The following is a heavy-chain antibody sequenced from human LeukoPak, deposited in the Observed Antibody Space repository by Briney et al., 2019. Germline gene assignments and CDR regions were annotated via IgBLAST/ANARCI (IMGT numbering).Heavy chain of an antibody. V-gene: IGHV4-39*01. D-gene: IGHD3-9*01. Sequence: TLSLTCTVSGGSIRSSSYYWGWIRQPPGKGLEWIGSIYYSGSTYYNPSLKSRVTISVDTSKNQFSLKLSSVTAADTAVYYCARHRPFDWLLYYFDYWGQGTLVTVSS. CDR1: GGSIRSSSYY. CDR2: IYYSGST. J-gene: IGHJ4*02. CDR3: ARHRPFDWLLYYFDY.